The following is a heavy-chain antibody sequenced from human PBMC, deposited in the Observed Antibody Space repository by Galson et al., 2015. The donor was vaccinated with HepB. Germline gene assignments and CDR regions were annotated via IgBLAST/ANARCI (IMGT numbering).Heavy chain of an antibody. CDR2: INAGNGNT. Sequence: SVKVSCKASGYTFTSYAMRWVRQAPGQRLEWMGWINAGNGNTKYSQKFQGRVTITRDTSASTAYMELSSLRSEDTAVYYCARGPRGSYYYDSSGHKFLDYWGQGTLVTVSS. CDR1: GYTFTSYA. CDR3: ARGPRGSYYYDSSGHKFLDY. V-gene: IGHV1-3*01. D-gene: IGHD3-22*01. J-gene: IGHJ4*02.